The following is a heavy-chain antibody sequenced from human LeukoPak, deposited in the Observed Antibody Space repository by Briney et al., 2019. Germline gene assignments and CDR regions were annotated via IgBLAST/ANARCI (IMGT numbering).Heavy chain of an antibody. CDR3: ARVFGRVVPAAILF. J-gene: IGHJ4*02. Sequence: GASVKVSCKASGYTFTGYYMHWVRQAPGQGLEWMGWINPHSGDTNFALRFQARVAMTRDTSISTAYLELSRLRSDDTAVYYCARVFGRVVPAAILFWGQGTLVTVSS. V-gene: IGHV1-2*02. D-gene: IGHD2-2*01. CDR2: INPHSGDT. CDR1: GYTFTGYY.